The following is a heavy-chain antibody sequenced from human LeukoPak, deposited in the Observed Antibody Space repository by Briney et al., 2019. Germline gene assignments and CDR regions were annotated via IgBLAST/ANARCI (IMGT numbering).Heavy chain of an antibody. D-gene: IGHD2-2*01. V-gene: IGHV3-7*01. CDR3: ARESIVVVPAADEGGAFDI. CDR1: GFTFSSYW. Sequence: PGGSLRLSCAASGFTFSSYWMSWVRQAPGKGLEWVANIKQDGSEKYYVDSVKGRFTISRDNAKNSLYLQMNSLRAEDTAVYYCARESIVVVPAADEGGAFDIWGQGTMVTVSS. J-gene: IGHJ3*02. CDR2: IKQDGSEK.